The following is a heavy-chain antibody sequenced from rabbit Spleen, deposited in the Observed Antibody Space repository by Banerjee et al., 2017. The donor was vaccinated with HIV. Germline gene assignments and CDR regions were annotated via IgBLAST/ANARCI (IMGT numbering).Heavy chain of an antibody. CDR1: GFSFSDRDV. CDR3: ARDFDF. CDR2: INTATAKG. Sequence: QEQLEESGGGLVKPEGSLTLTCKASGFSFSDRDVMCWVRQAPGKGLEWIACINTATAKGVYASWVNGRFTISKTSSTTVTLQMTSLTAADTATYFCARDFDFWGPGTLVTVS. V-gene: IGHV1S45*01. J-gene: IGHJ4*01.